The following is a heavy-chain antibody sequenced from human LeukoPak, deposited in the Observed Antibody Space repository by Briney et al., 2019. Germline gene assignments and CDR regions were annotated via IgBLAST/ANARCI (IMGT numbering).Heavy chain of an antibody. J-gene: IGHJ6*02. CDR3: ARDGACRSSSCYYYYGMDV. CDR2: IYTTGST. Sequence: SETLSLTCTVSGGSISGYYWSWIRQPAGKGLEWIGRIYTTGSTNYNPSLKSRVSMSVDTAKNQFSLKVNSVTAADTAVYYCARDGACRSSSCYYYYGMDVWGQGTTVTVSS. D-gene: IGHD2-2*01. V-gene: IGHV4-4*07. CDR1: GGSISGYY.